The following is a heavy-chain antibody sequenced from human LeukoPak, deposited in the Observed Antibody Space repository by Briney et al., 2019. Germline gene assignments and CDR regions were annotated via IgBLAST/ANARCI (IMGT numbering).Heavy chain of an antibody. CDR1: GITFSSYG. CDR2: ISSTGGTT. J-gene: IGHJ4*02. CDR3: ARDGGTSTPFDY. Sequence: PGGSLRLSCAASGITFSSYGMSWVRQAPGKGLEWVSSISSTGGTTYYADSVKGRFTISRDNSKNTLYLQMNSLTPEDTAVYYCARDGGTSTPFDYWGQGTLVTVSS. D-gene: IGHD2-15*01. V-gene: IGHV3-23*01.